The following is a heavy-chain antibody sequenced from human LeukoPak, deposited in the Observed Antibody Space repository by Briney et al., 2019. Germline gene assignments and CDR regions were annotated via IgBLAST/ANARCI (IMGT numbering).Heavy chain of an antibody. D-gene: IGHD4-17*01. CDR3: ARVRGRYGDYNFDY. CDR1: GFTFSSYS. J-gene: IGHJ4*02. Sequence: PGGSLRLSCAASGFTFSSYSMNWVRQAPGKGLEWVSSISSSSSYIYYADSVKGRFTISRDNAKNSLYLQMNSLRAEDTAVYYCARVRGRYGDYNFDYWGQGTLVTVSS. CDR2: ISSSSSYI. V-gene: IGHV3-21*01.